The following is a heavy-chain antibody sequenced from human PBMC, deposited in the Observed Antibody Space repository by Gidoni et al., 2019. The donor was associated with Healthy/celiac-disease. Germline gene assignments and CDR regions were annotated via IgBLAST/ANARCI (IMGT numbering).Heavy chain of an antibody. CDR1: GASISSGSYY. CDR3: ARVIAARGAWFDP. CDR2: IYTSGST. D-gene: IGHD6-6*01. V-gene: IGHV4-61*02. J-gene: IGHJ5*02. Sequence: QVQLQESGPGLVKPSQPLSLTSTVSGASISSGSYYWSWIRQPAGKGLEWIGRIYTSGSTNYNPSLKSRVTISVDTSKNQFSLKLSSVTAADTAVYYCARVIAARGAWFDPWGQGTLVTVSS.